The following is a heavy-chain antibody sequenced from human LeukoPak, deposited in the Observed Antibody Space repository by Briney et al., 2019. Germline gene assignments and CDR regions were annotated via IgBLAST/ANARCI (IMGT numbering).Heavy chain of an antibody. CDR3: ARDWGGSYRQGAFDI. V-gene: IGHV1-46*01. Sequence: ASVKVSCKASGYTFTSYYMHWVRQAPGQGLEWMGIINPSGGGTSYAQKFQGRVTMTRDTSTSTVYMELSSLRSEDTAVYYCARDWGGSYRQGAFDIWGQGTMVTVSS. CDR1: GYTFTSYY. CDR2: INPSGGGT. J-gene: IGHJ3*02. D-gene: IGHD1-26*01.